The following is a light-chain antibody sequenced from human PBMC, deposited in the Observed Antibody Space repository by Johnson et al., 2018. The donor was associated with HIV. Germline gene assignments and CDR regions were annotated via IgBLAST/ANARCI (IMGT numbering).Light chain of an antibody. J-gene: IGLJ1*01. CDR1: RPSTGRNY. CDR3: AAWDDSLNGYV. CDR2: ENN. V-gene: IGLV1-51*02. Sequence: QSVLTQPPSVSAAPGQKVTIYCSGSRPSTGRNYASWYQPLPGTAPKLLIYENNKRPSGIPDRFSGSKSGTSATLAISGLQAEDEADYYCAAWDDSLNGYVCGTGTKVTVL.